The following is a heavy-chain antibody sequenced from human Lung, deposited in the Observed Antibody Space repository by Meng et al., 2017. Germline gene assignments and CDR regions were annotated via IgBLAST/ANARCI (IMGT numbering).Heavy chain of an antibody. Sequence: EVRLVESGGGLVQPGGSLGLSFAASGFTFSTHWMHWVRQAPGKGLEWVSRITGDGSSTIYADSVQGRFTMSRDNAKNTLSLQMNSLRAEDTAVYYCARGGVTTDDWGQGTLVTVSS. V-gene: IGHV3-74*01. CDR3: ARGGVTTDD. CDR1: GFTFSTHW. CDR2: ITGDGSST. D-gene: IGHD4-17*01. J-gene: IGHJ4*02.